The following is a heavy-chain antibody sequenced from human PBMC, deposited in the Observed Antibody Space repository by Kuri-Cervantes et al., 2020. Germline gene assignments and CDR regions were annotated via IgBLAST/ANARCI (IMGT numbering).Heavy chain of an antibody. Sequence: GESLKISCAASGFTFSNYAMSWVRQAPGKGLEWVSAISASGGSTYYADSVKGRFIVSRDNSRDRLYLQMNSLRADDTAVYYCAKVREIYDILTGSYDYWGQGTLVTVSS. V-gene: IGHV3-23*01. CDR1: GFTFSNYA. CDR3: AKVREIYDILTGSYDY. CDR2: ISASGGST. J-gene: IGHJ4*02. D-gene: IGHD3-9*01.